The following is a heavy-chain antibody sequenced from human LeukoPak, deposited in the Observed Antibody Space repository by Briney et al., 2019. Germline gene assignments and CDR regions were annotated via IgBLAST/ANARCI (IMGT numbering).Heavy chain of an antibody. CDR3: ARASLRSGYDQAVRLGC. CDR2: ISYDGSNK. Sequence: GGSLRLSCAASGFTFSSYGMHWVRQAPGKGLEWVAVISYDGSNKYYADSVKGRFTISRDNSKNTLYLQMNSLRAEDTAVYYCARASLRSGYDQAVRLGCWGQGTLVTVSS. CDR1: GFTFSSYG. V-gene: IGHV3-30*03. J-gene: IGHJ4*02. D-gene: IGHD5-12*01.